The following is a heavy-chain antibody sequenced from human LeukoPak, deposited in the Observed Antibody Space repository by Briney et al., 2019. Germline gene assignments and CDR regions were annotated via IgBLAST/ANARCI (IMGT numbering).Heavy chain of an antibody. J-gene: IGHJ4*02. Sequence: ASVKVSCKASGYTFTGYYMHWVRQAPGQGLEWMGWINPNSGGTNYAQKFQGRVTMTRDTSISTAYMELSRLRSDDTAVYYCVRADIALVPALMSNDYWGQGTLVTVSS. V-gene: IGHV1-2*02. CDR2: INPNSGGT. D-gene: IGHD2-2*01. CDR1: GYTFTGYY. CDR3: VRADIALVPALMSNDY.